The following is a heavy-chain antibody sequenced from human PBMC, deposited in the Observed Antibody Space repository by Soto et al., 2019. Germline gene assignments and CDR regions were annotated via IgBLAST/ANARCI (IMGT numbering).Heavy chain of an antibody. CDR1: GGSISSSSHY. V-gene: IGHV4-39*01. D-gene: IGHD2-2*01. J-gene: IGHJ4*02. CDR2: IYYSGTS. Sequence: SETLSLTCTVSGGSISSSSHYWGWIRQPPGKGLEWIGSIYYSGTSYYNPSLKSRVTISVDTSKSQFSLKLSSVTAADTAVYYCGWSSTDWGQGTLVTVSS. CDR3: GWSSTD.